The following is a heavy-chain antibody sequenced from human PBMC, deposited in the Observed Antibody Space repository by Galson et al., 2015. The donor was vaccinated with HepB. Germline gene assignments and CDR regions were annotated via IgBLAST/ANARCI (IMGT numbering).Heavy chain of an antibody. CDR1: GFMFSTYW. CDR3: ARENEYIYGKGAFDI. CDR2: IKQDGSQK. D-gene: IGHD2/OR15-2a*01. J-gene: IGHJ3*02. V-gene: IGHV3-7*03. Sequence: SLRLSCAVSGFMFSTYWMTWVRQAPGKGLEWVANIKQDGSQKNYVDSVKGRFTISRDNAKDSLYLQMNSLRAEDTAVYYCARENEYIYGKGAFDIWGQGTMVTVAS.